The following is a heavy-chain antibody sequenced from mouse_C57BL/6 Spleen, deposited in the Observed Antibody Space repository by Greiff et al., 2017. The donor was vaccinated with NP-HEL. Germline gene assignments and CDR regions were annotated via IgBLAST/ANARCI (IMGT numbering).Heavy chain of an antibody. CDR2: IYPGSGST. CDR1: GYTFTSYW. D-gene: IGHD4-1*01. Sequence: QVQLQQPGAALVKPGASVKMSCKASGYTFTSYWITWVKQRPGQGLEWIGEIYPGSGSTNYNEKFKSKATLTVDTSSSTAYMQLSSLTSEDSAVYYCARLELGHAMDYWGQGTSVTVSS. J-gene: IGHJ4*01. CDR3: ARLELGHAMDY. V-gene: IGHV1-55*01.